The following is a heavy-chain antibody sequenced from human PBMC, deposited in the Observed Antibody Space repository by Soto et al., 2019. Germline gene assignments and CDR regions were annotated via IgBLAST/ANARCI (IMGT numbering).Heavy chain of an antibody. CDR2: INHSGST. CDR3: ARGHYMIVVVIGAFDI. D-gene: IGHD3-22*01. V-gene: IGHV4-34*01. CDR1: GGSFSGYY. Sequence: PSETLSLTCAVYGGSFSGYYWSWIRQPPGKGLEWIGEINHSGSTNYNPSLKSRVTISVDTSKNQFSLKLSSVTAADTAVYYCARGHYMIVVVIGAFDIWGQGTMVTVSS. J-gene: IGHJ3*02.